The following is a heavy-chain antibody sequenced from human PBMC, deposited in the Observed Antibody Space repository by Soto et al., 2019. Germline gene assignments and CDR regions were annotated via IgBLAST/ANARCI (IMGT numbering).Heavy chain of an antibody. CDR2: FDPEDGET. CDR1: GYTLTELS. Sequence: ASVKVSCKVSGYTLTELSMHWVRQAPGKGLEWMGGFDPEDGETIYAQKFQGRVTMTEDTSTDTSYMEVNNLRSEDTAVYYCAKVRYSSPMGYYYGMDVWGQGTTVTVSS. J-gene: IGHJ6*02. V-gene: IGHV1-24*01. D-gene: IGHD6-19*01. CDR3: AKVRYSSPMGYYYGMDV.